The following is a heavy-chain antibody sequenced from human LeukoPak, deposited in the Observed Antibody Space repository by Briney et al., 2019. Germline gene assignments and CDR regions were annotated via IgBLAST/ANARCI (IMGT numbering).Heavy chain of an antibody. Sequence: PSETLSLTCSVSGDSVSSSSYYWGWIRQPPGKGLEWIGNIYYRGTTYYNASLKGRVTISLDTSKNQFSLKLSSVTAADTTVYYCGRHRASLLLDYWGQGTLVTVSS. J-gene: IGHJ4*02. D-gene: IGHD3-22*01. CDR1: GDSVSSSSYY. V-gene: IGHV4-39*01. CDR2: IYYRGTT. CDR3: GRHRASLLLDY.